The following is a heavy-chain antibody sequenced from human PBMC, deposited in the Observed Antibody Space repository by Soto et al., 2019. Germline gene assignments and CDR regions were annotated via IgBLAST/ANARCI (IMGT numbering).Heavy chain of an antibody. V-gene: IGHV3-33*01. J-gene: IGHJ6*02. D-gene: IGHD1-26*01. CDR1: GFTFSNYA. CDR2: IWHDGNNK. Sequence: QVQLVESGGGVVQPGRSLRLSCAASGFTFSNYAMHWVRQAPGKGLAWVAIIWHDGNNKYYADAVRGRFLNSRDNSTNRLYLQMNSLRAEDTAVYYCASDLVGASDSYGLDVWGQGTPVTVSS. CDR3: ASDLVGASDSYGLDV.